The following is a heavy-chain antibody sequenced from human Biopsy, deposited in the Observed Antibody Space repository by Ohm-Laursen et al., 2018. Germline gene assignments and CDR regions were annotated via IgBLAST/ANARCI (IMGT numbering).Heavy chain of an antibody. J-gene: IGHJ6*02. Sequence: ASVKVSCKASGGTFNNYGITWVRQAPGQGLEWMGIINPTGGTTSYAEKFQGRVTLTRDTSTGTVYLELNSLIYEDTALYYCARDETGSSVFGPYYYGMDVWGQGTTVTVSS. CDR3: ARDETGSSVFGPYYYGMDV. D-gene: IGHD3-9*01. CDR1: GGTFNNYG. CDR2: INPTGGTT. V-gene: IGHV1-46*02.